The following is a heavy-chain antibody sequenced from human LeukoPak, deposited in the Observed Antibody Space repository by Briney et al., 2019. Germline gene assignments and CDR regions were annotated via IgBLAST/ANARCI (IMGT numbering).Heavy chain of an antibody. J-gene: IGHJ3*02. CDR3: AKSNGYGLVGI. Sequence: PSETLSLTCTVSGGSIGTSNYYWGWIRQPPGKGLEWIGNIFYSGSTYYSPSLKSRVTISLDTSRNQFSLKLNSVTAADTAVYYCAKSNGYGLVGIWGQGTMVTVSS. D-gene: IGHD3-10*01. CDR1: GGSIGTSNYY. CDR2: IFYSGST. V-gene: IGHV4-39*07.